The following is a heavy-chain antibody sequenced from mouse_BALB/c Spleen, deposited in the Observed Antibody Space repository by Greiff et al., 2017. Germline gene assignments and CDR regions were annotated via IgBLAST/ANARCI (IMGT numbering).Heavy chain of an antibody. CDR2: INPSNGGT. J-gene: IGHJ4*01. CDR3: TTAPDAMDY. Sequence: QVQLKQSGAELVNPGASVKLSCKASGYTFTSYYMYWVKQRPGQGLEWIGEINPSNGGTNFNEKFKSKATLTVDKSSSTAYMQLSSLTSEDSAVYYCTTAPDAMDYWGQGTSVTVSS. V-gene: IGHV1S81*02. CDR1: GYTFTSYY.